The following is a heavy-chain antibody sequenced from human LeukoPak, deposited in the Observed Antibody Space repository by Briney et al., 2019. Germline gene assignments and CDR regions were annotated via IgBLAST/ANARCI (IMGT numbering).Heavy chain of an antibody. V-gene: IGHV4-34*01. D-gene: IGHD1-1*01. CDR2: ITHSGST. J-gene: IGHJ6*03. CDR3: AKVQLERRLYYYYMDV. Sequence: SSETLSLTCAVYGGSFSGYYWSWIRQPPGKGLEWIGEITHSGSTNYNPSLKSRVTISVDTSMNQFSLRLTSVTAADTAVYYCAKVQLERRLYYYYMDVWGKGTTVTVSS. CDR1: GGSFSGYY.